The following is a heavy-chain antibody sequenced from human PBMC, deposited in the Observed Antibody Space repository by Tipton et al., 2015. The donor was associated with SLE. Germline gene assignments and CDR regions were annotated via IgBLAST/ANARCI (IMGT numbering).Heavy chain of an antibody. V-gene: IGHV3-30*02. J-gene: IGHJ4*02. D-gene: IGHD3-10*01. CDR1: GFTFSSYG. CDR2: LRYDGSDK. CDR3: ASRTGYYGSGSPYFDY. Sequence: SLRLSCAASGFTFSSYGMHWVRQAPGKGLEWVAFLRYDGSDKYYADSVKGRFTISRDNSKNTLYLQMNSLRAEDTAVYYCASRTGYYGSGSPYFDYWGQGTLVTVSS.